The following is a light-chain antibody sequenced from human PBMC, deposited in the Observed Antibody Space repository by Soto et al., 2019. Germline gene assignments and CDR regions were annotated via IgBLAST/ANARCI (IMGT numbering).Light chain of an antibody. CDR1: QSISSW. CDR2: KAS. CDR3: QQYNSYWT. Sequence: DIXMTQSXSTLXVSVGDRVTITCRASQSISSWLAWYQQKPGKAPKLLIYKASSLESGVPSRFSGSGSGTEFTLTISSLQPDDFATYYCQQYNSYWTFGQGTKVEIK. J-gene: IGKJ1*01. V-gene: IGKV1-5*03.